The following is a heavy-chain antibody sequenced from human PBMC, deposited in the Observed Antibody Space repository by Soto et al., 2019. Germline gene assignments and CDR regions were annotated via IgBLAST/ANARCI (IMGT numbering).Heavy chain of an antibody. CDR3: ARGKRGIRYYGSGTSDWLDP. J-gene: IGHJ5*02. V-gene: IGHV4-30-2*01. D-gene: IGHD3-10*01. CDR1: GGSISSGDYS. Sequence: SETLSLTCAVSGGSISSGDYSWSWIRQPPGKGLEWIGYMFHSGSAYYNPSLKSRVTISVDRSKNQFSLKLTSLTAADTAVYYCARGKRGIRYYGSGTSDWLDPWGQGTLVTVS. CDR2: MFHSGSA.